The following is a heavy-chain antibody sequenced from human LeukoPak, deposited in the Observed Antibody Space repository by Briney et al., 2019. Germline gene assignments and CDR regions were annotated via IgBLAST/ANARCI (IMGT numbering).Heavy chain of an antibody. V-gene: IGHV3-74*01. J-gene: IGHJ4*02. CDR2: IKSDGSTT. CDR1: GFTFSSYW. Sequence: GSLRLSCAASGFTFSSYWMHWVRQAPGKGLVWVSRIKSDGSTTNYADSVKGRFTISRDNAKNTLYLQMNSLRAEDTAVYYCARVNGDYRHFDYWGQGTLVTVSS. D-gene: IGHD4-17*01. CDR3: ARVNGDYRHFDY.